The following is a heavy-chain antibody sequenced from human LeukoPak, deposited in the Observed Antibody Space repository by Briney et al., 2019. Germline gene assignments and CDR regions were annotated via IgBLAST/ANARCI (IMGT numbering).Heavy chain of an antibody. Sequence: SETLSLTCTVSGGSISTYYWSWIRQPPGKGLEASGYIYYNGNSNYNPSLKSRVTISVDTSKNQFSLKLNSVTAAGTAVYYCARVLSPGYNNALDIWGQGAMVTVSS. CDR1: GGSISTYY. V-gene: IGHV4-59*01. D-gene: IGHD2/OR15-2a*01. CDR3: ARVLSPGYNNALDI. J-gene: IGHJ3*02. CDR2: IYYNGNS.